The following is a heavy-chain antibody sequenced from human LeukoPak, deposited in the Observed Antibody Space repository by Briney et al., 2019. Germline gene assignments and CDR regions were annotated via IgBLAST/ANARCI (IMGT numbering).Heavy chain of an antibody. CDR3: ARDGVRLAGGGRSY. Sequence: ASVKVSCKASGGTFISYAISWVRQAPGQGLGWMGRIIPILGIANYAQKFQGRVTITADKSTSTAYMELSRLRSDDTAVYYCARDGVRLAGGGRSYWGQGTLVTVSS. CDR1: GGTFISYA. V-gene: IGHV1-69*04. D-gene: IGHD3-16*01. CDR2: IIPILGIA. J-gene: IGHJ4*02.